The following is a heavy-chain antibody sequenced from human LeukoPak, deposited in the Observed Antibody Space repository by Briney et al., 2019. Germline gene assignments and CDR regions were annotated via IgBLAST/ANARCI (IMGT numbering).Heavy chain of an antibody. V-gene: IGHV4-34*01. CDR1: GGSFSGYY. CDR3: ARQHYYDSSDYSAWVDY. J-gene: IGHJ4*02. D-gene: IGHD3-22*01. CDR2: INHSGST. Sequence: SETLSLTCAVYGGSFSGYYWSWIRQPPGKGLEWIGEINHSGSTNYNPSLKSRVTISLDTSKKQFSLKLSSVTAADTAVYYCARQHYYDSSDYSAWVDYWGQGILVTVSS.